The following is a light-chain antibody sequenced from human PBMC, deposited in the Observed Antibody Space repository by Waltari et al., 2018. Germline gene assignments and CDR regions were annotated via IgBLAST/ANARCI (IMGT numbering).Light chain of an antibody. CDR2: KVS. J-gene: IGKJ3*01. CDR1: QSLVYRDGNTY. V-gene: IGKV2-30*01. Sequence: DVVVTQSPLSLPVTLGQPASISCRSSQSLVYRDGNTYLNWFQQRPGQSPRRLIYKVSNRDSGVPDRFSGSGSGTDFTLKISRVEAEDVGVYYCMQGTHLPFTFGPGTKVDIK. CDR3: MQGTHLPFT.